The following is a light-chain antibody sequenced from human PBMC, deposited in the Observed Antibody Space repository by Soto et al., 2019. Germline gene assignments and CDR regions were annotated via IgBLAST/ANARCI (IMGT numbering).Light chain of an antibody. V-gene: IGLV2-14*03. Sequence: QSALTQPASVSGSPGQWITISCTGTSSDVGGYKYVSWYQQHPGKAPKLMIYDIRNRPSGVSNRFSGSKSGNTASLTISGLQAEDEADYYCSSYTSSSTRVFGTGTKLTVL. CDR1: SSDVGGYKY. J-gene: IGLJ1*01. CDR3: SSYTSSSTRV. CDR2: DIR.